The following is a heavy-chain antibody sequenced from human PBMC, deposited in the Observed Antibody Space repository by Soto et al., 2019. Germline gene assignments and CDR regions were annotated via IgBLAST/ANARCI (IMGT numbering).Heavy chain of an antibody. V-gene: IGHV1-18*01. Sequence: QVHLVQSGVEVKTPGASVKVSCQASGYTFFTYDISWVRQAPGQGLEWMGWISNYSGDTKYAQKFQGSVTMTTDTSTTTAYLELRSLTSDDTAVYYCARHHGPTTSENWFDPWGQGTLVTVSS. D-gene: IGHD5-12*01. CDR1: GYTFFTYD. CDR3: ARHHGPTTSENWFDP. CDR2: ISNYSGDT. J-gene: IGHJ5*02.